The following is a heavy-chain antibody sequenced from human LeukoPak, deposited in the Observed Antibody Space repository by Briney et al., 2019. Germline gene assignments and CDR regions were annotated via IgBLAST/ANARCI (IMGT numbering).Heavy chain of an antibody. CDR2: INAGNGNR. D-gene: IGHD3-10*01. CDR3: ARGRGLIGTSRFDP. CDR1: GYTFINSG. V-gene: IGHV1-3*01. J-gene: IGHJ5*02. Sequence: ASVTVSFKTSGYTFINSGLHWVRQAPGPSREWMGWINAGNGNRKYSQKFQDRLTITRDTSASTVYMELNSLKSEDTAMYFCARGRGLIGTSRFDPWGQGTLVIVSS.